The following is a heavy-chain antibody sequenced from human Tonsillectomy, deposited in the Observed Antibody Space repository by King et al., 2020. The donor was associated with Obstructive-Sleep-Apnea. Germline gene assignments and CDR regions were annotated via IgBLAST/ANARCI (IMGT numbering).Heavy chain of an antibody. CDR3: AREDRDDGDYGFDY. CDR1: GFTFSSYW. Sequence: VQLVESGGGVVQPGESLRLSCAASGFTFSSYWMAWVRQSPGKGLEWVANIKQDGSEEYYVDSVKGRFTIYRYKAKKSLNLQMNSLRAEDTGVYYWAREDRDDGDYGFDYWGQGTLVTVSS. V-gene: IGHV3-7*01. J-gene: IGHJ4*02. D-gene: IGHD4-17*01. CDR2: IKQDGSEE.